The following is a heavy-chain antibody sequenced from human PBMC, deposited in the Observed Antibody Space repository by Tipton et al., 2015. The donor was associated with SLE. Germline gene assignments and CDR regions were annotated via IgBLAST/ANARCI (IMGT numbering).Heavy chain of an antibody. Sequence: TLSLTCNVSGDSISGYYWNWIRQPPGKGLEWVGFISYSGNTNYNPSLKSRVTISSDTPKNQFSLKLSSVTAADTAVYYCAREGYYDNSGYYPLFDSWGQGILVTVSS. CDR3: AREGYYDNSGYYPLFDS. CDR2: ISYSGNT. J-gene: IGHJ4*01. V-gene: IGHV4-59*01. CDR1: GDSISGYY. D-gene: IGHD3-22*01.